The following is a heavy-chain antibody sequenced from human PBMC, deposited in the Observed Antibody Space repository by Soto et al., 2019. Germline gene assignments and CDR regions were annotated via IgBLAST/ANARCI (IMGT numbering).Heavy chain of an antibody. Sequence: EVQLVESGGGLVKPGGSLRLSCTASAFTFSTYTMHWVRQAPGKGLEWVSSISSSSSYIYYADSLKGRFTISRDNAKNPLYLQMNSLRGEDTAVYYCSRDQNDKGEGGYEPFCFYFWGPGNKVTVSS. D-gene: IGHD5-12*01. CDR1: AFTFSTYT. V-gene: IGHV3-21*01. J-gene: IGHJ6*01. CDR2: ISSSSSYI. CDR3: SRDQNDKGEGGYEPFCFYF.